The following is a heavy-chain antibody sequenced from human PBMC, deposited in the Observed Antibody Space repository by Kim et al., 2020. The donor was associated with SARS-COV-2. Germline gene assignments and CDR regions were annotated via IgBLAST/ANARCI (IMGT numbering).Heavy chain of an antibody. J-gene: IGHJ4*02. D-gene: IGHD3-10*01. V-gene: IGHV3-53*01. CDR3: ATDSVSSGRWRYFLDY. Sequence: DSVKGRFTISRDTSRKTLFLEMNTLRVEDTAVYYCATDSVSSGRWRYFLDYWGQGTLVTVSS.